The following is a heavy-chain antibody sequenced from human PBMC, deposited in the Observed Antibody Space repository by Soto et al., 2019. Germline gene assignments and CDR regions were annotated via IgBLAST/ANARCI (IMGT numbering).Heavy chain of an antibody. J-gene: IGHJ4*02. V-gene: IGHV4-59*08. Sequence: QVQLQESGPGLVKPSETLSLTCTVSGGSISSYYWSWIRQPPGKGLEWIGYIYYSGSTNYNPSLKSRVTLSLATSKNQCSLKLNSMTAADTAVYYCARHNYGSGSTYFDYWGQGTLVTVSS. CDR3: ARHNYGSGSTYFDY. CDR2: IYYSGST. D-gene: IGHD3-10*01. CDR1: GGSISSYY.